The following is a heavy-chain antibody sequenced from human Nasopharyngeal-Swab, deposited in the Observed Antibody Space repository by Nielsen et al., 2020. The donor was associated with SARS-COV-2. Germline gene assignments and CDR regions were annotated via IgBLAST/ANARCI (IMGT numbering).Heavy chain of an antibody. Sequence: ASVKVSCKASGYTFTSYDVSWVRQATGQGLEWMGWMDPTSGNTGYAQKFQGRVTMTRSTSLSTASMELSSLRSEDTAVYYCVREGDDYGGNYFRYFDLWGRGTLVTVSS. V-gene: IGHV1-8*01. J-gene: IGHJ2*01. CDR2: MDPTSGNT. D-gene: IGHD4-23*01. CDR3: VREGDDYGGNYFRYFDL. CDR1: GYTFTSYD.